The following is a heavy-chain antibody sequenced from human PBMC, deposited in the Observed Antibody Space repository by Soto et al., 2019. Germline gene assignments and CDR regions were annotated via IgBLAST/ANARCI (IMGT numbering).Heavy chain of an antibody. CDR3: ARARGGWLVNHYYYGMDV. Sequence: ASVKVSCKASGYTFTSYAMHWVRQAPGQRLEWMGWINAGSGNTKYSQKFQGRVTITRDTSASTAYMELSSLRSEDTAVYYCARARGGWLVNHYYYGMDVWGQGTTVTVSS. J-gene: IGHJ6*02. CDR2: INAGSGNT. CDR1: GYTFTSYA. D-gene: IGHD6-19*01. V-gene: IGHV1-3*01.